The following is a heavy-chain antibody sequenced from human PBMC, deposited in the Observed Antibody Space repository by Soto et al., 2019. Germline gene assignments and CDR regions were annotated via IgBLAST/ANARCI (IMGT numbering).Heavy chain of an antibody. CDR3: AKDRPCSDSYYMDV. V-gene: IGHV3-30*18. CDR1: GFTFSSYG. J-gene: IGHJ6*03. D-gene: IGHD3-10*02. Sequence: QVQLVESGGGVVQPGRSLRLSCAASGFTFSSYGMHWVRQAPGKGLEWVAVISYDGSNKYYADSVKGRFTISRDNSKNTLYLQMNSLRAEDTAVYYCAKDRPCSDSYYMDVWGKGTTVTVSS. CDR2: ISYDGSNK.